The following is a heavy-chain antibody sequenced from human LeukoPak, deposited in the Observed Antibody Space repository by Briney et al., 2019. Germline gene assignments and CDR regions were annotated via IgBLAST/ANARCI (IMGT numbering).Heavy chain of an antibody. Sequence: SETLSLTCTVSGASLSSYYWSWIRQPPGKGLEWIGEINHSGSTNYNPSLKSRVTISVDTSKNQFSLKLSSVTAADTAVYYCARAGLNGDVDYWGQGTLVTVSS. CDR3: ARAGLNGDVDY. CDR1: GASLSSYY. D-gene: IGHD4-17*01. J-gene: IGHJ4*02. V-gene: IGHV4-34*01. CDR2: INHSGST.